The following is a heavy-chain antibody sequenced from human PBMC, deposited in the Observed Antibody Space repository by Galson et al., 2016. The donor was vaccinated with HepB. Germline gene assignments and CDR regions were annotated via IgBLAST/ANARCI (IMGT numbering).Heavy chain of an antibody. CDR2: ISNDGSDK. V-gene: IGHV3-30*04. J-gene: IGHJ3*02. D-gene: IGHD3-3*01. CDR1: GFTFSSYA. Sequence: SLRLSCAASGFTFSSYAMHWVRQAPGKGLEWVAVISNDGSDKYYPDSAKGRFTISRDNSKNTLYLQMNSRRAEDTAVYYRARDPLLPITILNDAFDIWGQGTMVTVSS. CDR3: ARDPLLPITILNDAFDI.